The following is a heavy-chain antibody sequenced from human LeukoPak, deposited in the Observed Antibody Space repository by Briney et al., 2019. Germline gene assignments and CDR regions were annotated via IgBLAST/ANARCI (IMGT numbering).Heavy chain of an antibody. Sequence: PGGSLRLSCAASGFTFSSYAMHWVRQAPGKGLEWVAVISYDGSNKYYADSVKGRFTISRDNSKNTLYLQMNSLRAEDTAVYYCARDHGGYSGSTFDYWGQGTLVTVSS. CDR3: ARDHGGYSGSTFDY. CDR1: GFTFSSYA. CDR2: ISYDGSNK. D-gene: IGHD6-19*01. J-gene: IGHJ4*02. V-gene: IGHV3-30*04.